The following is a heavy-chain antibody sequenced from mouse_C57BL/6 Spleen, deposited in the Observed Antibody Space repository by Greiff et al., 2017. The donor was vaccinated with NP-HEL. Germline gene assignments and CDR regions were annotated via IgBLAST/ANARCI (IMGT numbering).Heavy chain of an antibody. J-gene: IGHJ1*03. V-gene: IGHV5-16*01. CDR1: GFTFSDYY. CDR2: INYDGSST. Sequence: EVMLVESEGGLVQPGSSMKLSCTASGFTFSDYYMAWVRQVPEKGLEWVANINYDGSSTYYLDSLKSRFIISRDNAKNILYLQMSSLKSEDTATYYCARDLHYGSYWYFDVWGTGTTVTVSS. CDR3: ARDLHYGSYWYFDV. D-gene: IGHD1-1*01.